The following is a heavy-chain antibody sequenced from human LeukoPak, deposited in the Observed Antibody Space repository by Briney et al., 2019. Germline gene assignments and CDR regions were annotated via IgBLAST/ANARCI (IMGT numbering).Heavy chain of an antibody. V-gene: IGHV4-39*01. D-gene: IGHD5-12*01. Sequence: SETLSLTCTVSGGSISSSSYYWGWIRQPPGKGLEWIGSIYYSGSTYYNPSLKSRVTISVDTSKNQFFLKLSSVTAADTAVYYCARSTGSGYDTGYYFDYWGQGTLVTVSS. J-gene: IGHJ4*02. CDR3: ARSTGSGYDTGYYFDY. CDR1: GGSISSSSYY. CDR2: IYYSGST.